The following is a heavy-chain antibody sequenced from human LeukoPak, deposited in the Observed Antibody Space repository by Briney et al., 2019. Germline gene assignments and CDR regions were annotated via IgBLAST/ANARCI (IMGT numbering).Heavy chain of an antibody. CDR3: ASGVLAAMVPDY. CDR2: ISGGGSAT. CDR1: GFTFSSYW. D-gene: IGHD5-18*01. V-gene: IGHV3-74*01. J-gene: IGHJ4*02. Sequence: PGGSLRLACAAYGFTFSSYWMHWVRQAPGKGLVWISRISGGGSATSYADSVKGRFTISRDNAKNTLYLQMNSLRAEDTAVYYCASGVLAAMVPDYWGQGILVTISS.